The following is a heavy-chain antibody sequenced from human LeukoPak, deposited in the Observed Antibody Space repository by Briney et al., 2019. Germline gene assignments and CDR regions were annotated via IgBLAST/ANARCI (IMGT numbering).Heavy chain of an antibody. Sequence: GGSLRPSCATSGFTFSNAWMNWIRQAPGKGLEWVGRIRSNSDGGTIDYAAPVKGRFTLSRDDSKTTLYLQMNSLQTEDTAVYYCATDFYDSTWGQGTLVTVSS. CDR3: ATDFYDST. V-gene: IGHV3-15*07. CDR1: GFTFSNAW. D-gene: IGHD3-22*01. J-gene: IGHJ5*02. CDR2: IRSNSDGGTI.